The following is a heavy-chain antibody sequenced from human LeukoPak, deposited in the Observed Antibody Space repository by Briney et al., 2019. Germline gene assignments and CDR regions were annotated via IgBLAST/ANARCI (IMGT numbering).Heavy chain of an antibody. J-gene: IGHJ4*02. D-gene: IGHD3-16*01. V-gene: IGHV3-7*01. CDR1: GFTFSSYW. CDR3: AQGGGDFDY. Sequence: GGSLRLSCAASGFTFSSYWMSWVRQAPGKGLEWVANIKQDGSEKYYVDSVKGRFTISRDNDKNSLYMQMNSLRAEDTAVFFCAQGGGDFDYWGQGTLVTVSS. CDR2: IKQDGSEK.